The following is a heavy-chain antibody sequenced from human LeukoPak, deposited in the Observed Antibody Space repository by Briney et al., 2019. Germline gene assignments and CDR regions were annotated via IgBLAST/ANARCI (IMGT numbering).Heavy chain of an antibody. Sequence: PSETLSLTCTVSGGSISSGGYYWSWIRQPPGKGLEWIGYIYHSGSTYYNPSLKSRVTISVDRSKNQFSLKLSSVTAADTAVYYCAGQGSWSVVDYWGQGTLVTVSS. CDR2: IYHSGST. J-gene: IGHJ4*02. CDR3: AGQGSWSVVDY. V-gene: IGHV4-30-2*01. CDR1: GGSISSGGYY. D-gene: IGHD2-15*01.